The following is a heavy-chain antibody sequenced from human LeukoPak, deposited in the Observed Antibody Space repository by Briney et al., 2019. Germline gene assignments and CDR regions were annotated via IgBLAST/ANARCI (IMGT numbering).Heavy chain of an antibody. D-gene: IGHD1-26*01. Sequence: KPSETLSLTCGVSGGSISSTNWWSWVRQPPGQGLEWIGEISLSGLTNYNPSLKSRVTMSLDKSKNHLSLNLTSVTAADTAVYYCSRESGAFSPFGYGGQGTLVTVSA. CDR3: SRESGAFSPFGY. CDR1: GGSISSTNW. J-gene: IGHJ4*02. CDR2: ISLSGLT. V-gene: IGHV4-4*02.